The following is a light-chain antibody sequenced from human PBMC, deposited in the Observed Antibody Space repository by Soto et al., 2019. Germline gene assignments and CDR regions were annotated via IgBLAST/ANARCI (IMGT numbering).Light chain of an antibody. CDR3: SAFTGTTYV. CDR1: SSDVGGNKY. CDR2: DVS. J-gene: IGLJ1*01. V-gene: IGLV2-14*03. Sequence: QSVLTQPPSVSGAPGQSITISCTGTSSDVGGNKYVSWYQHYPGKAPKLMICDVSNRPSGVSNRFSGSKSGNTASLTISGLQAEDEADYYCSAFTGTTYVFGTGTXVTVL.